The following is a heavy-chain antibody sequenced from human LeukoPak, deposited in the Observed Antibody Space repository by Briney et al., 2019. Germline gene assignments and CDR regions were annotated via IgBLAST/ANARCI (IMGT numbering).Heavy chain of an antibody. V-gene: IGHV4-39*01. J-gene: IGHJ4*02. CDR3: ARRRSVGATGKYFDY. D-gene: IGHD1-26*01. Sequence: SETLSLTCSVSGDSISSSDYFSGWIRQPPGKGLEWVGSIHYSGSSYYNPSLKSRVTISVDTSNNKFSLNLNSVTAADTAVYYCARRRSVGATGKYFDYWGQGVLVTVSS. CDR2: IHYSGSS. CDR1: GDSISSSDYF.